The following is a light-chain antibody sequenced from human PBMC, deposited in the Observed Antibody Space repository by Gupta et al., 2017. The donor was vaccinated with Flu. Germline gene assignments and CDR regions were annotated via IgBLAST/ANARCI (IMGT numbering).Light chain of an antibody. CDR3: LQHNSYPRT. V-gene: IGKV1-17*01. Sequence: DVQMTQSPSSLSASIGDRVTITCRASQGIRSDLAWYQQKPGSAPKRLIDDASRLQSGAPSRFSGSASGTDFTLTIRSLQAEDFATYYCLQHNSYPRTFGQGTKVEIK. CDR1: QGIRSD. CDR2: DAS. J-gene: IGKJ1*01.